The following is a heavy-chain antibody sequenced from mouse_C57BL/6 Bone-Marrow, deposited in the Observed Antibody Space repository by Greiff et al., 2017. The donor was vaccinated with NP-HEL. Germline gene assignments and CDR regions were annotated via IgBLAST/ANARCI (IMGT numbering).Heavy chain of an antibody. D-gene: IGHD2-3*01. Sequence: VQLQESGPELVKPGASVKISCKASGYSFTSYYIHWVKQRPGQGLEWIGWIYPGSGNTKYNEKFKGKATLTADTSSSTAYMQLSSLTSEDSAVYYCARGDGYPDYWGQGTTLTVSS. CDR1: GYSFTSYY. CDR2: IYPGSGNT. J-gene: IGHJ2*01. V-gene: IGHV1-66*01. CDR3: ARGDGYPDY.